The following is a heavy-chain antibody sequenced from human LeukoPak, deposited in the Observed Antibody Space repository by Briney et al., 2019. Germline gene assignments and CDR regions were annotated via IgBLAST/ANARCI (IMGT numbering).Heavy chain of an antibody. D-gene: IGHD3-22*01. Sequence: ASVKGSCKASGYTFTSYAMHWVRQAPGQRLEWMGWIYAGNGNTKYSQKFEGRVTITRDTSASTAYMELSSLRSEDTAVYYCARGGYYYDSSRYFDYWGQGTLVTVSS. CDR2: IYAGNGNT. CDR1: GYTFTSYA. CDR3: ARGGYYYDSSRYFDY. J-gene: IGHJ4*02. V-gene: IGHV1-3*01.